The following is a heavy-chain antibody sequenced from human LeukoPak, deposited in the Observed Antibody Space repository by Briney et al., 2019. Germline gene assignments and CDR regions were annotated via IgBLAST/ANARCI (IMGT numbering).Heavy chain of an antibody. CDR2: INPSGGST. CDR3: ARDLTTFGFIPDAFDF. D-gene: IGHD3-3*01. J-gene: IGHJ3*01. V-gene: IGHV1-46*01. Sequence: GASVKVSCKASGYTFTSYYMHWVRQAPGQGLEWMGIINPSGGSTSYAQKFQGRVTMTRDTSTSTVYMELSSLRSEDTAVYYCARDLTTFGFIPDAFDFWGQGTMVTVSS. CDR1: GYTFTSYY.